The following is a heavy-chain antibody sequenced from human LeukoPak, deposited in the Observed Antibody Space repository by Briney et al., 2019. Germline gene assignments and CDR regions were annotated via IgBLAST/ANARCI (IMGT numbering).Heavy chain of an antibody. CDR3: ARDQMLVIAAANFFDYYYMDV. J-gene: IGHJ6*03. Sequence: SQTLSPTCTVSGGSISSGSYYWSWIRQPAGKGLEWIGRIYTSGSTNYNPSLKSRVTISVDTSKNQFSLKLSSVTAADTAVYYCARDQMLVIAAANFFDYYYMDVWGKGTTVTVSS. V-gene: IGHV4-61*02. D-gene: IGHD6-13*01. CDR1: GGSISSGSYY. CDR2: IYTSGST.